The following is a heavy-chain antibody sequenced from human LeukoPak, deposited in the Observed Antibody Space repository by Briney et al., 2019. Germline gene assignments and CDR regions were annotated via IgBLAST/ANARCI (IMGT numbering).Heavy chain of an antibody. V-gene: IGHV4-4*02. CDR3: ARSHYYDSSGYYVDAFDI. J-gene: IGHJ3*02. CDR1: GGSFSSSFW. CDR2: IYHSGST. Sequence: SETLSLTCAVSGGSFSSSFWWSWVRQPPGKGLEWIGEIYHSGSTNYNPSLKSRVTISVDKSKNQFSLKLNSVTAADTAVYYCARSHYYDSSGYYVDAFDIWGQGTMVTVSS. D-gene: IGHD3-22*01.